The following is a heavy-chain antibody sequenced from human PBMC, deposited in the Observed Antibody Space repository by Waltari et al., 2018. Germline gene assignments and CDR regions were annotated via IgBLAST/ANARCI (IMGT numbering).Heavy chain of an antibody. J-gene: IGHJ4*02. CDR2: NYHGGCT. CDR3: ARQTEGRDSSGYPPFDY. CDR1: GYSISSGYY. D-gene: IGHD3-22*01. Sequence: QVQLQESGPGLVKPSETLSLTCAVSGYSISSGYYWGWIRQPPGKGLEWMGSNYHGGCTYYNPSLKSRLTISVATSKKQFSLKLSSVTAADTAGYYCARQTEGRDSSGYPPFDYWGQGTLVTVSS. V-gene: IGHV4-38-2*01.